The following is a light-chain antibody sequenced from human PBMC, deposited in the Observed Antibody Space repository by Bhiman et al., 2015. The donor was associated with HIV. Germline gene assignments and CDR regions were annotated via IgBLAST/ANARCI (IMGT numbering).Light chain of an antibody. CDR3: CSFAGSHHPYL. V-gene: IGLV2-8*01. CDR2: EVN. J-gene: IGLJ1*01. Sequence: QSALTQPASASGSLGQSVTISCAGDLQRHLVFSLCLLVPTTPGQTSPESCIFEVNKRPSGVPARFSGSKSGNSASLTISGLQPEDEAYYYCCSFAGSHHPYLFGTGTKVTV. CDR1: QRHLVFSL.